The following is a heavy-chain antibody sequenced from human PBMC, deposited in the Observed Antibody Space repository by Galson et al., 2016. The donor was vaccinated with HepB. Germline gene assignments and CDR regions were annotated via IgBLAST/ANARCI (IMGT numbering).Heavy chain of an antibody. CDR3: ARGFWFGLGRKYGMDV. J-gene: IGHJ6*02. CDR2: IRRSSNTI. CDR1: GFTFSSYS. V-gene: IGHV3-48*02. Sequence: SLRLSCEASGFTFSSYSMNWVRQAPGKGLEWVSYIRRSSNTIYYADSVKGRFTISRDNAKNSLFLQMKSLRDEDTAVYYCARGFWFGLGRKYGMDVWGQGTTVTVSS. D-gene: IGHD3-10*01.